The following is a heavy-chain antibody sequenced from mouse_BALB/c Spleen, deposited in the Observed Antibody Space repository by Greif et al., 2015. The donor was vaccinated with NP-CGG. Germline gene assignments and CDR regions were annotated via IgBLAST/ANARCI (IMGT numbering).Heavy chain of an antibody. CDR2: ISSGGSYT. V-gene: IGHV5-9-3*01. Sequence: EVNLVESGGGLVKPGGSLKLSCAASGFTFSSYAMSWVRQTPEKRLEWVATISSGGSYTYYPDSVKGRFTISRDNAKNTLYLQMSSLRPEDTAMYYCARHGNYDYWGQGTTLTVSS. D-gene: IGHD1-1*02. CDR1: GFTFSSYA. CDR3: ARHGNYDY. J-gene: IGHJ2*01.